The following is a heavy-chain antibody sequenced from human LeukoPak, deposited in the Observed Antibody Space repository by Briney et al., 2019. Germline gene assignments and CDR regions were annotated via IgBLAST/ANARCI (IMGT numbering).Heavy chain of an antibody. J-gene: IGHJ4*02. CDR2: IYYSGST. CDR3: ARWAGLLEWLSYFDY. D-gene: IGHD3-3*01. CDR1: GGSISSSSFY. V-gene: IGHV4-39*07. Sequence: SETLSLTCTVSGGSISSSSFYWGWIRQPPGKGLEWIGTIYYSGSTYYNPSLKSRVTISVDTSKNQFSLKLSSVTAADTAVYYCARWAGLLEWLSYFDYWGQGTLVTVSS.